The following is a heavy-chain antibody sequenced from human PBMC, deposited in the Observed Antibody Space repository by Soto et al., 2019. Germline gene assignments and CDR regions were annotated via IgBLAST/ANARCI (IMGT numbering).Heavy chain of an antibody. CDR3: ARHYPIGNNWNYFDY. J-gene: IGHJ4*02. CDR2: ISYTGST. D-gene: IGHD1-1*01. V-gene: IGHV4-59*08. CDR1: GGSINSYY. Sequence: SETLSLTCSVSGGSINSYYWGWIRHRPGKGLEWIGYISYTGSTDYSPSLKSRVTISVDTSKNQFSLKVRSATAADTAIYFCARHYPIGNNWNYFDYWGRGTLVTVSS.